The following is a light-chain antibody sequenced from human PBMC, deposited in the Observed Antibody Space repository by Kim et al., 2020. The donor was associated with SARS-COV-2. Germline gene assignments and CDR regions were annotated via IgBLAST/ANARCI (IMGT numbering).Light chain of an antibody. CDR1: QTISSSY. Sequence: PGERATLSCRASQTISSSYLTWYQQKPGQAPRLLIYGASSRATGIPDRFSGSASGTDFTLTISRLEPEDFAVYYCQQYGSSLFTFGQGTRLE. J-gene: IGKJ5*01. V-gene: IGKV3-20*01. CDR3: QQYGSSLFT. CDR2: GAS.